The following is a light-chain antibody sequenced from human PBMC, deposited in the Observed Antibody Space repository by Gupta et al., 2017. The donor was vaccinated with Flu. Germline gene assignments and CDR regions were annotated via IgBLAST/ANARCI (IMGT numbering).Light chain of an antibody. CDR1: NSNIVVNF. J-gene: IGLJ3*02. CDR2: RNN. Sequence: QSVLTQPPSASGTPGQTVTISCSGSNSNIVVNFVYWYRQFPGTAPERLIYRNNQRPSGVPDRVAGSKSGTSASRAISGLRSEDEADFYCATWDDRLSVWVFGGGTKLTVL. CDR3: ATWDDRLSVWV. V-gene: IGLV1-47*01.